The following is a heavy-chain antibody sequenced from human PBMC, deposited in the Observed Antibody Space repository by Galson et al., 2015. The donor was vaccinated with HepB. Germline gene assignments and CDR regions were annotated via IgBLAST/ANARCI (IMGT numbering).Heavy chain of an antibody. CDR3: ARDPVRAVTAPKGGAFDI. CDR2: IWYDGSNK. J-gene: IGHJ3*02. D-gene: IGHD2-21*02. Sequence: SLRLSCAASGFTFSSYGMHWVRQAPGKGLEWVAVIWYDGSNKYYADSVKGRFTISRDNSKNTLYLQMNSLRAEDTAVYYCARDPVRAVTAPKGGAFDIWGQGTMVTVSS. V-gene: IGHV3-33*01. CDR1: GFTFSSYG.